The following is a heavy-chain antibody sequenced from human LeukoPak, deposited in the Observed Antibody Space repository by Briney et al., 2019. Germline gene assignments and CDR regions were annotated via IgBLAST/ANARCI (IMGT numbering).Heavy chain of an antibody. CDR1: GFTFSSYG. J-gene: IGHJ4*02. CDR2: ILYDGRNK. Sequence: PGGCLRLSSAVAGFTFSSYGMHWVRPAPGKGRAWGAVILYDGRNKYYADSVKGRFTISRDNSKSMVYLQMSSLRDEDTAVYYCATGDCGGDCYSSYFDYWGQGTLVTVSS. V-gene: IGHV3-30*03. CDR3: ATGDCGGDCYSSYFDY. D-gene: IGHD2-21*02.